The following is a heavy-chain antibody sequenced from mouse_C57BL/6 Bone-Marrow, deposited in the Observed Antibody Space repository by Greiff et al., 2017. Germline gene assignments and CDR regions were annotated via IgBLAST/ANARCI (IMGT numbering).Heavy chain of an antibody. CDR1: GYSFTSYY. CDR3: ARNYDYDYYYAMDY. V-gene: IGHV1-66*01. CDR2: IYPGSGNT. Sequence: VKLVESGPELVKPGASVKISCKASGYSFTSYYIHWVKQRPGQGLEWIGWIYPGSGNTKYNEKFKGKATLTADTSSSTAYMQLSSLTAEDSAVYYCARNYDYDYYYAMDYWGQGTSVTVSS. D-gene: IGHD2-4*01. J-gene: IGHJ4*01.